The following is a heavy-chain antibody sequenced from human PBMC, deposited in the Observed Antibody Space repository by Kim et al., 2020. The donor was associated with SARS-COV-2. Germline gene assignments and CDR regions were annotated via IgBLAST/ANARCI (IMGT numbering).Heavy chain of an antibody. CDR3: ARGVGYGMDV. J-gene: IGHJ6*02. V-gene: IGHV4-34*01. CDR2: T. D-gene: IGHD1-26*01. Sequence: TTCNPSLKSRVTISVDTSKNQFSLKLSSVTAADTAVYYCARGVGYGMDVWGQGTTVTVSS.